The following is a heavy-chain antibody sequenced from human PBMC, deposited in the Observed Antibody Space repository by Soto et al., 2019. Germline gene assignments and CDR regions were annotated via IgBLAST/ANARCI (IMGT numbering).Heavy chain of an antibody. Sequence: EVQLVESGGGLVQPGGSLRLSCAASGFTFSSYSMNWVRQAPGKGLEWVSYISSSSTIYYADSVKDRFTISRDNAKNSLYLQMNSLRAEDTAVYYCARANYYGSPGDFDYWGQGTLVTVSS. V-gene: IGHV3-48*01. CDR2: ISSSSTI. J-gene: IGHJ4*02. D-gene: IGHD3-10*01. CDR1: GFTFSSYS. CDR3: ARANYYGSPGDFDY.